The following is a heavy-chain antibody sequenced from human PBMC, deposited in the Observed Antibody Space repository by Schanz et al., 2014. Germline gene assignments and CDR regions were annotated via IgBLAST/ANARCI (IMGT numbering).Heavy chain of an antibody. J-gene: IGHJ4*02. V-gene: IGHV3-30*18. CDR1: GFTLSSYG. CDR3: AKDSTHIDIVLVPTAIDY. CDR2: MSYDGSIK. D-gene: IGHD2-2*01. Sequence: QVQLVESGGGVVQPGRSLRLSCAASGFTLSSYGMHWVRQAPGKGLEWVAAMSYDGSIKYYGDSVKDRFTISRDNSKNTLYLHMNTLRSEDTAVYYCAKDSTHIDIVLVPTAIDYWGQGTLVTVSS.